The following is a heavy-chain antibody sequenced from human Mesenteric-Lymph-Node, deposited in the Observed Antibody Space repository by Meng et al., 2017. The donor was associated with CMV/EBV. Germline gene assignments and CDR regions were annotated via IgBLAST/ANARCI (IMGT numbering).Heavy chain of an antibody. CDR3: ARDEDRDGYNLGFDY. V-gene: IGHV1-18*01. Sequence: SGYTFTSYGITWVRQGPGQGLEWMGWISGYNGKTNYAQKLQGRVTMTTDTSTSTAYMELRSLRSDDTAVYYCARDEDRDGYNLGFDYWGQGTLVTVSS. J-gene: IGHJ4*02. CDR1: GYTFTSYG. CDR2: ISGYNGKT. D-gene: IGHD5-24*01.